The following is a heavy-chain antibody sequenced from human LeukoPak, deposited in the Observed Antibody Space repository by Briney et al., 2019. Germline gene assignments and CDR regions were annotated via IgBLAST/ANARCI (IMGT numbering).Heavy chain of an antibody. J-gene: IGHJ5*02. CDR1: GYTFTSYG. CDR3: ARVCPRIESGWYASVWFDP. Sequence: GASVKVSCKASGYTFTSYGISWVRQAPGQGLEWMGWISAYNGNTNHAQKLQGRVTMTTDTSTSTAYMELRSLRSDDTAVYYCARVCPRIESGWYASVWFDPWGQGTLVTVSS. D-gene: IGHD6-19*01. V-gene: IGHV1-18*01. CDR2: ISAYNGNT.